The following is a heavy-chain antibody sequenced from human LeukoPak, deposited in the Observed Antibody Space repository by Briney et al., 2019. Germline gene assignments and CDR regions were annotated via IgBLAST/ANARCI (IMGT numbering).Heavy chain of an antibody. CDR3: AKDLRLSVGTSPFDY. CDR1: GFTFKTYS. D-gene: IGHD4-23*01. Sequence: GGSLRLSCAASGFTFKTYSMSWVRQAPGKGLEWVSAIDDSGVVTYYADSVKGRFTISRDNSKNTLYLQMNSLRADDTALYYCAKDLRLSVGTSPFDYWGQGTLVTVSS. V-gene: IGHV3-23*01. J-gene: IGHJ4*02. CDR2: IDDSGVVT.